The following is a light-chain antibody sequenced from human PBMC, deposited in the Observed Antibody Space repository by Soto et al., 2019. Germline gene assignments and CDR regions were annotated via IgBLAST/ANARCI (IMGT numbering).Light chain of an antibody. J-gene: IGKJ4*01. CDR1: QSIGTW. Sequence: DIQMTQFPSTLSATVGDRVTITCRASQSIGTWLAWYQQKPGKAPKFLIYDASTLESGVPSRFSGSGSGTEFTLTIRSLQPDDFATYYCQQYNSYLLTFGGGTKVDIK. V-gene: IGKV1-5*01. CDR2: DAS. CDR3: QQYNSYLLT.